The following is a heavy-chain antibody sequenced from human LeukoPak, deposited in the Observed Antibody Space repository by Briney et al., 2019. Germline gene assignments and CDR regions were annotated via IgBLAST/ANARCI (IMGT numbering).Heavy chain of an antibody. CDR3: ARDGCSSTSCYGWYYGMDV. V-gene: IGHV3-7*01. Sequence: PGGSLRLSCAASGFTFSSCWMSWVRQAPGKGLEWVANIKQDGSEKYYVDSVKGRFTISRDNAKNSLYLQMNSLRAEDTAVYYCARDGCSSTSCYGWYYGMDVWGQGTTVTVSS. J-gene: IGHJ6*02. D-gene: IGHD2-2*01. CDR2: IKQDGSEK. CDR1: GFTFSSCW.